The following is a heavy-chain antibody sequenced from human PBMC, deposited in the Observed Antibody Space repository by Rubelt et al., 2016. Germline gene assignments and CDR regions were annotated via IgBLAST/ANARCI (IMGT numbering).Heavy chain of an antibody. V-gene: IGHV4-59*01. Sequence: QVQLQESGPGLVKPSETLSLNCTVSGGSISPYHWSWIRQSPGKKLEWIGFVLDSGSTKYNPSLKGRVTISVDTSKNQFTRKRNSVTAADTAIYYCARGVVPAAIDWFDPWGQGTLVTVSS. CDR2: VLDSGST. CDR1: GGSISPYH. CDR3: ARGVVPAAIDWFDP. D-gene: IGHD2-2*02. J-gene: IGHJ5*02.